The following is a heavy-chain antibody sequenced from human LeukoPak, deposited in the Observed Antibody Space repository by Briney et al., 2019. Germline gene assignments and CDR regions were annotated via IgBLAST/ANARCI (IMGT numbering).Heavy chain of an antibody. V-gene: IGHV4-34*01. CDR3: ARDVVVVPAAIHHGMDV. CDR1: GGSFSEYF. D-gene: IGHD2-2*01. CDR2: INHSGRT. Sequence: SETLSLNRTVYGGSFSEYFWGWIRQPPGKGLEWIGEINHSGRTYYNPSLKSRVTISVDTSKNQFSLNLSSVTAADTAVYYCARDVVVVPAAIHHGMDVWGQGTTVTVSS. J-gene: IGHJ6*02.